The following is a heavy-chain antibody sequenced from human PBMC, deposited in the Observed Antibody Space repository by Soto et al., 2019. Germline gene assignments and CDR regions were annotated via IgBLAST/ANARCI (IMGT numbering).Heavy chain of an antibody. Sequence: ASVKVSCKVSGYPFTTYYIHWVRQAPGQGLEWMGWIDPRSGGTNYAQKFQGRVTMTRDTSISTAYMELSRLRSDDTAVYYCARDLSGFLEWFHDYWGQGTLVTVSS. CDR2: IDPRSGGT. CDR1: GYPFTTYY. J-gene: IGHJ4*02. D-gene: IGHD3-3*01. V-gene: IGHV1-2*02. CDR3: ARDLSGFLEWFHDY.